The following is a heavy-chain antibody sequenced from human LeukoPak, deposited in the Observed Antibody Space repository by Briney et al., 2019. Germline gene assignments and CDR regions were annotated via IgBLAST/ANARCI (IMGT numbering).Heavy chain of an antibody. CDR2: VDPEDGET. Sequence: ASVKVSCKVSGYTFTDYYMHWVQQAPGKGLEWMGLVDPEDGETIYAEKFQGRVTITADTSTDTAYMELSSLRSEDTAVYYCATVHSSSWYFAIDYWGQGTLDTVSS. J-gene: IGHJ4*02. CDR1: GYTFTDYY. V-gene: IGHV1-69-2*01. CDR3: ATVHSSSWYFAIDY. D-gene: IGHD6-13*01.